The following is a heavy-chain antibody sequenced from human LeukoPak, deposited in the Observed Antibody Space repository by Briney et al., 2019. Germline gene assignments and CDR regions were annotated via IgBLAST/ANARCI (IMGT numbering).Heavy chain of an antibody. J-gene: IGHJ4*02. D-gene: IGHD6-19*01. CDR2: IYYSGST. V-gene: IGHV4-61*01. Sequence: SETLSLTCTVSGGSVSSGSYYWSWIRQPPGKGLEWIGYIYYSGSTNYNPSLKSRVTISVDKSKNQFSLKLSSVTAADTAVYYCARVSIAVAGTFDYWGQGTLVTVSS. CDR1: GGSVSSGSYY. CDR3: ARVSIAVAGTFDY.